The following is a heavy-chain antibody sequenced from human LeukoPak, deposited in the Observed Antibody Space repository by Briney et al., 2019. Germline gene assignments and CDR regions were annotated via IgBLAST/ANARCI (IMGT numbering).Heavy chain of an antibody. CDR3: ANGYYDSSGYYY. J-gene: IGHJ4*02. V-gene: IGHV1-69*13. Sequence: SVKVSCKASGGTFSSYAISWVRQAPGQGLEWMGGIIPIFGTANYAQKFQGRVTITADESTSTAYMELSSLRSEDTAVYYCANGYYDSSGYYYWGQGTLVTVSS. D-gene: IGHD3-22*01. CDR2: IIPIFGTA. CDR1: GGTFSSYA.